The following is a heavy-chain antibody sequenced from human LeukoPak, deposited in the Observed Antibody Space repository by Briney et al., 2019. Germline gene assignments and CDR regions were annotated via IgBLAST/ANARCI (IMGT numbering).Heavy chain of an antibody. CDR2: IYTSGST. J-gene: IGHJ5*02. Sequence: SETLSLTCTVSGGSISSYYWSWTRQPAGKGLEWIGRIYTSGSTNYNPSLKSRVTMSVDTSKNQFSLKLSSVTAADTAVYYCARDSQWLIYNWFDPWGQGTLVTVSS. D-gene: IGHD6-19*01. V-gene: IGHV4-4*07. CDR1: GGSISSYY. CDR3: ARDSQWLIYNWFDP.